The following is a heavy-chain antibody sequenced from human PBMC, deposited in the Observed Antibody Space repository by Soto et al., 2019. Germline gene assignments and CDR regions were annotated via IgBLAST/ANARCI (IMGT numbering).Heavy chain of an antibody. J-gene: IGHJ4*02. CDR1: GVSLNSGHYY. CDR3: GKVLIGATRHTDVDS. Sequence: SETLSLTCTVSGVSLNSGHYYWVWIRQSPGKGLAWIASIYYDESTYFNPSLKSRVTISTDKPKNQFSLTLKSVTAADTAVYYCGKVLIGATRHTDVDSWGQGALVTVSS. V-gene: IGHV4-39*01. CDR2: IYYDEST. D-gene: IGHD2-15*01.